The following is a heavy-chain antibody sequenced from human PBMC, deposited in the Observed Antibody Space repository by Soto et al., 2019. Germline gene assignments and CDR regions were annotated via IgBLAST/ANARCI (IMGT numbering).Heavy chain of an antibody. CDR2: VKSDRSST. Sequence: GGSLSLSYVGCGFAFSNYWMHWVRQAPGKGLEWVSRVKSDRSSTSYADSVKGRFTISRDNAKNTLYLQMNSLSADDTAVYYCASGLITVAGIRNYWGPGTLVTVSS. D-gene: IGHD6-19*01. CDR1: GFAFSNYW. CDR3: ASGLITVAGIRNY. V-gene: IGHV3-74*01. J-gene: IGHJ4*02.